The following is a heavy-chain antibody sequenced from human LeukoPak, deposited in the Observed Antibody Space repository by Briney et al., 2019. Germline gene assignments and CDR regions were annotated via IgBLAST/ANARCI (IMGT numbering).Heavy chain of an antibody. CDR2: VRSRANSYAT. CDR3: TTHYYDSSGYHYGAFDY. D-gene: IGHD3-22*01. Sequence: GGSLRLSCAASGFTFSSYAMSWVRQASGKGLEWVGRVRSRANSYATTYAASVKGRFSISRDDSKNTAFLEMNSLKTEDTAVYYCTTHYYDSSGYHYGAFDYWGQGTLVTVSS. V-gene: IGHV3-73*01. CDR1: GFTFSSYA. J-gene: IGHJ4*02.